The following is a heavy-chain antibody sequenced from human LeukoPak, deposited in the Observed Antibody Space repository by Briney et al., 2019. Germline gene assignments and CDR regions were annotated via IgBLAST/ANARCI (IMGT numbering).Heavy chain of an antibody. D-gene: IGHD2-15*01. CDR3: ARGGVVVVAASFMRDSYNWFDP. V-gene: IGHV4-34*01. CDR2: INHSGST. CDR1: GASISSDY. Sequence: SETLSLTCSVSGASISSDYWSWIRQPPGKGLEWIGEINHSGSTNYNPSLKSRVTISVDTSKNQFSLKLSSVTAADTAVYYCARGGVVVVAASFMRDSYNWFDPWGRGTLVTVSS. J-gene: IGHJ5*02.